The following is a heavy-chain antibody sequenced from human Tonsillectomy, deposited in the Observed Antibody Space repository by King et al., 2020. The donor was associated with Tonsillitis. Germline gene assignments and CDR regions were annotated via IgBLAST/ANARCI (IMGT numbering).Heavy chain of an antibody. CDR2: IYYSGST. Sequence: QLQESGPGLVKPSETLSLTCTVSGGSISSSSYYWGWIRQPPGKGLEWIGSIYYSGSTYYNPSLKSRVTISVDTSKNQFSLKLSSVTAADTAVYYCARLNGNQCGFAGDYWGQGTLVTVSS. J-gene: IGHJ4*02. CDR3: ARLNGNQCGFAGDY. CDR1: GGSISSSSYY. D-gene: IGHD1-14*01. V-gene: IGHV4-39*01.